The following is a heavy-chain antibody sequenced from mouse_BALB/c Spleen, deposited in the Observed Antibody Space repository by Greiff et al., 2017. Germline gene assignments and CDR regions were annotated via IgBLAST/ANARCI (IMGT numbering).Heavy chain of an antibody. CDR3: AREGGNLRFAY. D-gene: IGHD2-1*01. CDR1: GYTFTDYA. V-gene: IGHV1S137*01. CDR2: ISTYYGDA. J-gene: IGHJ3*01. Sequence: QVQLQQSGAELVRPGVSVKISCKGSGYTFTDYAMHWVKQSHAKSLEWIGVISTYYGDASYNQKFKGKATMTVDKSSSTAYMELARLTSEDSAIYYCAREGGNLRFAYWGQGTLVTVSA.